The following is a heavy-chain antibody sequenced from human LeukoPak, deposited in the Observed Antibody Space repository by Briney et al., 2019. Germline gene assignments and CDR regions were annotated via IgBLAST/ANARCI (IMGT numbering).Heavy chain of an antibody. CDR3: ARVEKQWLADYYYYYMDV. CDR1: GYTFTSYG. D-gene: IGHD6-19*01. J-gene: IGHJ6*03. CDR2: ISAYNGNT. Sequence: ASVKVSCKASGYTFTSYGISWVRQAPGQGLEWMGWISAYNGNTNYAQKLQGRVTMTTDTSTSTAYMELRSLRSDDTAVYYCARVEKQWLADYYYYYMDVWGKGTTVTVSS. V-gene: IGHV1-18*01.